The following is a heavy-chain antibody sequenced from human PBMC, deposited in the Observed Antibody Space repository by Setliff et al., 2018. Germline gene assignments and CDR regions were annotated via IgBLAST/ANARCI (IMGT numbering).Heavy chain of an antibody. CDR3: ARSHYSASGNSHYYYLDV. V-gene: IGHV4-59*08. CDR2: FYHSASS. J-gene: IGHJ6*03. D-gene: IGHD1-1*01. Sequence: SETLSLTCTVSGGSISSDYWSWIRQHPGKALEWIGYFYHSASSNYNPSLKSRVTMSADTSKNQLYLSLTSVSVADTAMYYCARSHYSASGNSHYYYLDVWGKGTAVTVSS. CDR1: GGSISSDY.